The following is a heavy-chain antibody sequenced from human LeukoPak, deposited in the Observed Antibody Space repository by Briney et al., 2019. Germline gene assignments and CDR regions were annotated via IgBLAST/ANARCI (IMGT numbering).Heavy chain of an antibody. CDR3: ARYCGGDCNYYYGLDV. CDR1: GFMFTSYA. J-gene: IGHJ6*02. CDR2: ISGSATGS. Sequence: GGSLRLSCEASGFMFTSYALAWVRQSPGKGLEWVSGISGSATGSYYADSVQGRFTISRDNSKNTLSLQMNSLKVEDTALYYCARYCGGDCNYYYGLDVWGQGTTVIVSS. V-gene: IGHV3-23*01. D-gene: IGHD2-21*02.